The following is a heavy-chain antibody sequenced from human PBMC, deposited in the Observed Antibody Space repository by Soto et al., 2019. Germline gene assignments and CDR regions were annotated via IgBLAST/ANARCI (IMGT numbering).Heavy chain of an antibody. CDR1: GGTFSSYA. Sequence: GASVKVSCKASGGTFSSYAISWVRQAPGQGLEWMVGIIPIFGTANYAQKFQGRVTITADESTSTAYMELSSLRSEDTAVYYCASQIAAAGITVLYYFDYWGQGTLVTVSS. CDR3: ASQIAAAGITVLYYFDY. D-gene: IGHD6-13*01. V-gene: IGHV1-69*13. CDR2: IIPIFGTA. J-gene: IGHJ4*02.